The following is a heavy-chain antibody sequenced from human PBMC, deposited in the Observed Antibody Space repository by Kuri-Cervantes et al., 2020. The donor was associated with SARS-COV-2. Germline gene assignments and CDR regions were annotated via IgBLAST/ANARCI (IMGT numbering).Heavy chain of an antibody. V-gene: IGHV4-39*01. J-gene: IGHJ4*02. CDR1: GGSISSSSYY. D-gene: IGHD3-3*01. CDR3: ARWNYDFWSGYYYPLIDY. CDR2: IYYSGST. Sequence: SETLSLTCTVSGGSISSSSYYWGWIRQPPGKGLEWIGSIYYSGSTYYNPSLKSRVTISVDTSKNQFSLKLSSVTAADTAVYYCARWNYDFWSGYYYPLIDYWGQGTLVTVSS.